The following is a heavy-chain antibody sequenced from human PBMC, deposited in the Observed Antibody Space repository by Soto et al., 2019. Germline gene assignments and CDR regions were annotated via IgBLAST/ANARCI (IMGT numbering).Heavy chain of an antibody. CDR1: GFTFSTYS. D-gene: IGHD1-1*01. CDR2: ISSNSRYI. Sequence: GGSLRLSCAASGFTFSTYSMNWVRQARGNGLEWVSSISSNSRYIYYADSLKGRFTISRDNSKNSLYLQMSSLRAEDTAVYYCARADWNPYYFDYWGQGTLVTVSS. J-gene: IGHJ4*02. V-gene: IGHV3-21*06. CDR3: ARADWNPYYFDY.